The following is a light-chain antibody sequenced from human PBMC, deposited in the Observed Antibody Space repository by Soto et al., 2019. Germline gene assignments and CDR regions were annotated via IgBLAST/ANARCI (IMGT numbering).Light chain of an antibody. J-gene: IGKJ5*01. CDR3: QQYNNWPPIT. Sequence: EIVLTQSPGTLSLSPGERASLSCRAGQSVSSSYLAWYQQKRGQAPRLLIYGASTRATGIPARFSGSGSGTEFTLTISSLQSEDFAVYYCQQYNNWPPITFGQGTRLEIK. CDR2: GAS. V-gene: IGKV3-15*01. CDR1: QSVSSSY.